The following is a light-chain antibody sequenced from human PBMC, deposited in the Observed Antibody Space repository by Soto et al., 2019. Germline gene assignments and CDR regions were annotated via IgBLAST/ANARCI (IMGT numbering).Light chain of an antibody. V-gene: IGKV3-15*01. CDR2: FAS. CDR3: QQYNGWPWT. CDR1: QSVSRK. Sequence: EIVMTQSPVSLSVSPGERATLSCRASQSVSRKLAWYQQRPGQAPRLLMSFASDRATGIPARFSGSGSGTEFTLSISSLQSEDFAVYYCQQYNGWPWTFGQGTKVENK. J-gene: IGKJ1*01.